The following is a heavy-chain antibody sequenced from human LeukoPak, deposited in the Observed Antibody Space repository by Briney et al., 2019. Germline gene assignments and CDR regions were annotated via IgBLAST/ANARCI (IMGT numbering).Heavy chain of an antibody. CDR1: GFTFSSYG. J-gene: IGHJ6*02. V-gene: IGHV3-30*03. D-gene: IGHD3-10*01. Sequence: GRSRRLSCAASGFTFSSYGMHWVRQAPGKGLEWVAVISYDGSNKYYADSVKGRFTISRDNSKNTLYLQMNSLRAEDTAVYYCATITPPDVGSVRGNYYYYGMDVWGQGTTVTVSS. CDR3: ATITPPDVGSVRGNYYYYGMDV. CDR2: ISYDGSNK.